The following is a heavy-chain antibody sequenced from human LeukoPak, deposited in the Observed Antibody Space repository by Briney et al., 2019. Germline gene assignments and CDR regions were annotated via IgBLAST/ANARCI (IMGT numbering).Heavy chain of an antibody. Sequence: SQTLSLTYTVSCGAISSGDYYWSWIRQPPGKGLEWIGYIYYSGSTYYNPSLKSRVTISVDTSKNQFSLKLSSVTAADTAVYYCATSTTGDAFDIWGQGTMVTVSS. D-gene: IGHD4-17*01. CDR1: CGAISSGDYY. CDR2: IYYSGST. CDR3: ATSTTGDAFDI. J-gene: IGHJ3*02. V-gene: IGHV4-30-4*08.